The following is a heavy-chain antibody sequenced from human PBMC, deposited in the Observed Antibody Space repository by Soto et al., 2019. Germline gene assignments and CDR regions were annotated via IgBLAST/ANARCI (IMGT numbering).Heavy chain of an antibody. CDR2: ISAHTGNT. Sequence: QVHLVQSGAEVKKPGASVKVSCKASGYTFTSYGITWVRQAPGQGLEWMGWISAHTGNTDYAQKLPGRVIVTRDTSTTTAYMELRSLRSDYTAVYYCARGRYGDYWGQGALVTVSS. J-gene: IGHJ4*02. D-gene: IGHD1-1*01. CDR1: GYTFTSYG. CDR3: ARGRYGDY. V-gene: IGHV1-18*01.